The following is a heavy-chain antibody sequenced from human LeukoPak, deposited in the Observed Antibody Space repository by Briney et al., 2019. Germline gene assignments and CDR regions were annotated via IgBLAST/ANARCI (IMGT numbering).Heavy chain of an antibody. CDR3: ARDNYGSGSYFSGSDY. J-gene: IGHJ4*02. CDR1: GFTVSNNY. CDR2: IYSGGST. Sequence: SGGSLRLSCAASGFTVSNNYMRWVRQAPGKGLEWVSLIYSGGSTYYADSVKGRFIISRDNAKNSLYLQMNSLRAEDTAVYYCARDNYGSGSYFSGSDYWGQGTLVTVSS. D-gene: IGHD3-10*01. V-gene: IGHV3-66*01.